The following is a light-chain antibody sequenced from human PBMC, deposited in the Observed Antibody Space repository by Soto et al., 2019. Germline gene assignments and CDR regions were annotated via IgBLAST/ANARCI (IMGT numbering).Light chain of an antibody. CDR1: QSVSSY. CDR2: DAS. V-gene: IGKV3-11*01. CDR3: QQRRNWIT. J-gene: IGKJ5*01. Sequence: EIVLTQSPATLSLSPGERATLSCSASQSVSSYLAWYQQKPGQAPRLLIYDASNRATGIPARFSGSGSGTDFTLTISSLEPEDFAVYYCQQRRNWITFGQGTRLEIK.